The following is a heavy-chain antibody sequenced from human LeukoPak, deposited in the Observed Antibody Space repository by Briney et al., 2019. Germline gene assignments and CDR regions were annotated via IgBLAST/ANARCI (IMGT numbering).Heavy chain of an antibody. D-gene: IGHD3-22*01. Sequence: GASVKVSCKAFGYTFTGYYMHWVRQAPGQGLEWMGWINPNSDGTNYAQKFQGRVTMTRDTSISTAYMELSRLRSDDTAVYYCARDERRRYYDSSGYSHLDDYWGQGTLVTVSS. V-gene: IGHV1-2*02. CDR3: ARDERRRYYDSSGYSHLDDY. J-gene: IGHJ4*02. CDR2: INPNSDGT. CDR1: GYTFTGYY.